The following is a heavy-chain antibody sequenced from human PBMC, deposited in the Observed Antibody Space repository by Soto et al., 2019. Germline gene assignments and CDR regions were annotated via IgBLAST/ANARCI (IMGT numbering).Heavy chain of an antibody. Sequence: QVQLVQSGPEVKKPGASVKVSCKASDFSFTSDHISWVRQAPGQSPEWMGWVNIYNGNTNYAPKLRCRVTMTTDTSTSTAYMELRSLTSDDTAVYDCASADYGDYDSWGQGTLVTVSS. V-gene: IGHV1-18*01. CDR2: VNIYNGNT. J-gene: IGHJ5*01. CDR1: DFSFTSDH. CDR3: ASADYGDYDS. D-gene: IGHD4-17*01.